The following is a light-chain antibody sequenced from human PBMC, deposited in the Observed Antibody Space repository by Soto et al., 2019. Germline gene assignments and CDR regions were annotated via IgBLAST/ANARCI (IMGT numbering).Light chain of an antibody. Sequence: DIQRTQSPSSLSASVGDRVIITFRASQGMSNELGWNQQKPGKAPRLLIYAESSWQSGVPSMYSGSGSGTKFTLTRRSVPPEYFATYYCLRHRSYPPTFGQGTMVEIK. V-gene: IGKV1-17*01. CDR2: AES. CDR1: QGMSNE. CDR3: LRHRSYPPT. J-gene: IGKJ1*01.